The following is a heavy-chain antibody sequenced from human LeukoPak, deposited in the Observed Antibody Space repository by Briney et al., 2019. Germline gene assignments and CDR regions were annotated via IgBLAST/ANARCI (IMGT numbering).Heavy chain of an antibody. J-gene: IGHJ6*02. D-gene: IGHD3-10*01. CDR3: ARFLWFGATAVRDYYYGMDV. V-gene: IGHV1-8*01. CDR2: MNPNSGNT. CDR1: GYTFTSYD. Sequence: ASVKVSCKASGYTFTSYDINWVRQATGQGLEWMGWMNPNSGNTGYAQKFQGRVTITADKSTSTAYMELSSLRSEDTAVYYCARFLWFGATAVRDYYYGMDVWGQGTTVTVSS.